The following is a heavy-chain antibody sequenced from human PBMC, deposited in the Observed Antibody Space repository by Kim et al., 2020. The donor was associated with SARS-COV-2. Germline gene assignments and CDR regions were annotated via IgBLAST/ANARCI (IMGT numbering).Heavy chain of an antibody. Sequence: GGSLRLSCAASGFTFSNAWMSWVRQAPGKGLEWVGRIKSKTDGGTTDYAAPVKGRFTISRDDSKNTLYLQMNSLKTEDTSVYYCTTANIDVVVPAATPRYYYYGMDVWGQGTTVTVSS. D-gene: IGHD2-2*01. CDR3: TTANIDVVVPAATPRYYYYGMDV. V-gene: IGHV3-15*01. CDR2: IKSKTDGGTT. J-gene: IGHJ6*02. CDR1: GFTFSNAW.